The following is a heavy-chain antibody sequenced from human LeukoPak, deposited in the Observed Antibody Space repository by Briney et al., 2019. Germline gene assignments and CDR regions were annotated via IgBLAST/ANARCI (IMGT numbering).Heavy chain of an antibody. CDR3: AKDRGSGSYFDY. Sequence: PGGSLRLSCAASGVTFSSYAMSWVRQAPGKGLEWVSAISGSGGTTFYADSVKGRFTISRDNSKNTLYLQMNSLRAEDTAVYYCAKDRGSGSYFDYWGQGTLVTVSS. CDR2: ISGSGGTT. V-gene: IGHV3-23*01. D-gene: IGHD1-26*01. J-gene: IGHJ4*02. CDR1: GVTFSSYA.